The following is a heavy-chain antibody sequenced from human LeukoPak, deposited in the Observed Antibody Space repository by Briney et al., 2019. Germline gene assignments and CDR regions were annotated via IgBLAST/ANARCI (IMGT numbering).Heavy chain of an antibody. D-gene: IGHD2/OR15-2a*01. CDR1: GFTFSNYA. CDR3: AKDSAKKYDDY. J-gene: IGHJ4*02. CDR2: ISGSDGTT. V-gene: IGHV3-23*01. Sequence: PGGSLRLSCAASGFTFSNYAMSWVRQAPGKGLEWVSGISGSDGTTYYADSVKGRFTTSRDNSKNTLYLQMNGLRAEDTAVYYCAKDSAKKYDDYWGQGTLVTVSS.